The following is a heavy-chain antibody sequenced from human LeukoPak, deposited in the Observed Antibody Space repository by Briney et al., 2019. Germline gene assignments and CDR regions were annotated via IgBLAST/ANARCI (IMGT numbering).Heavy chain of an antibody. Sequence: SETLSLTCAVCGYSMSSCYYWGWIRQPPGKGLEWIGSIYHSGSTYYNPSLKSRVTISVDTSKNQFSLKLSSVTAADTAVYYCARRRWLQLPYFDYWGQGTLVTVSS. CDR3: ARRRWLQLPYFDY. V-gene: IGHV4-38-2*01. CDR2: IYHSGST. CDR1: GYSMSSCYY. J-gene: IGHJ4*02. D-gene: IGHD5-24*01.